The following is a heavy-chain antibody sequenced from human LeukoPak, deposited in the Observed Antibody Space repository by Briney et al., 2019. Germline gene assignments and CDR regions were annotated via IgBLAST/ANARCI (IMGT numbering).Heavy chain of an antibody. J-gene: IGHJ4*02. V-gene: IGHV3-30-3*01. CDR2: ISYDGTNK. Sequence: GGSLRLSCAASGFTFSSYAMHWVRQAPGKGLEWVAVISYDGTNKYYADSVKGRFTISRDNSKNTLYLQMNSLRAEDTAVYYCARVLNYYDSSGYYFSYWGQGTLVTVSS. D-gene: IGHD3-22*01. CDR3: ARVLNYYDSSGYYFSY. CDR1: GFTFSSYA.